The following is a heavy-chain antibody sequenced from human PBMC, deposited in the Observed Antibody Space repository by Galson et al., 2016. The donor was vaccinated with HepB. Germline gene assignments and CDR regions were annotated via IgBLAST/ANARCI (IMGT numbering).Heavy chain of an antibody. CDR3: ARDRFSFASGYFHV. J-gene: IGHJ4*02. CDR2: FIAYNGKG. Sequence: SVKVSCKASGYTFSNYYITWVRQAPGQGLEWMGGFIAYNGKGAYAQKFQGRVTMTTDTSTSTAYMDLRSLSPDDTAVYYCARDRFSFASGYFHVWGQGTLVTVSS. D-gene: IGHD3-3*01. V-gene: IGHV1-18*04. CDR1: GYTFSNYY.